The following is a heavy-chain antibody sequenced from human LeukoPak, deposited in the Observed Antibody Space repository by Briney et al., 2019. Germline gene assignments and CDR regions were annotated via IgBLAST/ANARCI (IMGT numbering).Heavy chain of an antibody. CDR1: GVSISSYY. J-gene: IGHJ6*03. CDR2: LYTSGST. Sequence: SETLSLTCTVSGVSISSYYWSWIRLPAGKGLELIGRLYTSGSTNNNPSLKSRVTISVDKSKNQFSLKLTSVTAADTAVYYCARDGYSTSYYYYYMDVWGKGTTVTVSS. V-gene: IGHV4-4*07. D-gene: IGHD2/OR15-2a*01. CDR3: ARDGYSTSYYYYYMDV.